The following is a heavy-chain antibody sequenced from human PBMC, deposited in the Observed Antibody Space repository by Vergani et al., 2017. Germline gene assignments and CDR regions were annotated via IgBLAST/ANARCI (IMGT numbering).Heavy chain of an antibody. CDR3: AKDGSGWQTFDY. Sequence: EVQLLESGGGLVQPGGSLRLSCAASGFTFSSYAMSWVRQAPGKGLEWVSAISGSGGSTYYADSMKGRFTISRDNSKNTLYLQMNSLRAEDTAVYYCAKDGSGWQTFDYWGQGTLVTVSS. V-gene: IGHV3-23*01. J-gene: IGHJ4*02. CDR1: GFTFSSYA. D-gene: IGHD6-19*01. CDR2: ISGSGGST.